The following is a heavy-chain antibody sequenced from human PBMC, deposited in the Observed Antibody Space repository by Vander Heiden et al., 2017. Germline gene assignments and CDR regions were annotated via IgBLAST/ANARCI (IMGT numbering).Heavy chain of an antibody. CDR2: ISSSSTI. D-gene: IGHD5-18*01. CDR3: ARGRIQLWSSFDY. V-gene: IGHV3-48*02. CDR1: GFTFSSYS. J-gene: IGHJ4*02. Sequence: EVQLVESGGGLVQPGGSLRLSCAASGFTFSSYSMNWVRQAPGKGLEWVSYISSSSTIYYADSVKGRFTISRDNAKNSLYLQMNSLRDEDTAVYYCARGRIQLWSSFDYWGQGTLVTVSS.